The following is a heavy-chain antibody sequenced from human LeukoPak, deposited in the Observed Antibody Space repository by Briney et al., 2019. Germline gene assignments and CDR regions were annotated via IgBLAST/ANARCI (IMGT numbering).Heavy chain of an antibody. D-gene: IGHD3-16*02. V-gene: IGHV3-30*18. CDR2: ISYDGSNK. CDR3: AKDPVDDYVWGSYRRSSNFDY. CDR1: GFTFSSYG. J-gene: IGHJ4*02. Sequence: GGSLRLSCAASGFTFSSYGMHWVRQAPGKGLEWVAVISYDGSNKYYSDSVKGRFTISRDNSKNTMYLQMKSLRAEDTAVYYCAKDPVDDYVWGSYRRSSNFDYWGQGTLVTVSS.